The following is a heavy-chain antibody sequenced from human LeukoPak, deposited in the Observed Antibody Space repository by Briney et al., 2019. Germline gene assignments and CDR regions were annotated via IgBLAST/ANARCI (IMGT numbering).Heavy chain of an antibody. Sequence: SETLSLTCAVYGGSFSGYYWSWIRQPPGKGLEWIGEINHSGSTNYNPSLKSRVTISVDTSKNQFSLKLSSVTAADTAVYYCARGRAMVRGVIKRFGMDVWGKGTTVTVSS. CDR3: ARGRAMVRGVIKRFGMDV. V-gene: IGHV4-34*01. CDR1: GGSFSGYY. CDR2: INHSGST. J-gene: IGHJ6*04. D-gene: IGHD3-10*01.